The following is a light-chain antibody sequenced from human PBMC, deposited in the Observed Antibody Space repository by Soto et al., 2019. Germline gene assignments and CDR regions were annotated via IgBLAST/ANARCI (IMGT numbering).Light chain of an antibody. Sequence: QSVLTPPASVSGPPGQSITISCTGTSSDVGAYNSVSWYQHHPGKAPRLVIYDVTNRPSGSSDRFSGSKSGNTASLTISGLLAEDEADYYCTSYTSISTYVFGTGTKVTVL. CDR3: TSYTSISTYV. V-gene: IGLV2-14*01. CDR2: DVT. J-gene: IGLJ1*01. CDR1: SSDVGAYNS.